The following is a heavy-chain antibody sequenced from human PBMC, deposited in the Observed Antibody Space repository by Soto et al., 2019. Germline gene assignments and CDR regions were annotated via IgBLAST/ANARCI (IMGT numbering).Heavy chain of an antibody. D-gene: IGHD3-22*01. CDR3: ARDQGYYDSSGYFDY. V-gene: IGHV4-61*03. CDR2: IDYSGGT. Sequence: PSETLSLTCTVSGGSGSSGSFYWSWSRQPPGKGLEWIGYIDYSGGTNYNPSLKNRVTISKDTSANHFSLNLSSVTAADTAIYSCARDQGYYDSSGYFDYWGHGTLVTVSS. J-gene: IGHJ4*01. CDR1: GGSGSSGSFY.